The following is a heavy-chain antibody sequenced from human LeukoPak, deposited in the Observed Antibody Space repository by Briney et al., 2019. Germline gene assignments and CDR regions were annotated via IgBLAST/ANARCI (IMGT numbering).Heavy chain of an antibody. CDR3: ARKDVAPYGDYDY. CDR1: GFTFSSYS. J-gene: IGHJ4*02. V-gene: IGHV3-48*02. CDR2: IDKGCNNI. Sequence: GGSLRLSCAASGFTFSSYSMNWVRQAPGKGLEWVSYIDKGCNNIRKANSVKGRFTISRDTAKNSPYLQMSSLRDEDTAVYYCARKDVAPYGDYDYWGQGTLVSVSS. D-gene: IGHD4-17*01.